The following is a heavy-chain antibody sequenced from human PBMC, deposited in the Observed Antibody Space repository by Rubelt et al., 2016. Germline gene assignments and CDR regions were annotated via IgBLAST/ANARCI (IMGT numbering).Heavy chain of an antibody. J-gene: IGHJ4*02. CDR3: AREAPMAGSCVDY. V-gene: IGHV1-2*06. CDR2: INPNSGGT. D-gene: IGHD6-19*01. Sequence: TFTGYYLHWVRQAPGQGLEWMGRINPNSGGTNYAQKFQGRVTMTRDTSISTAYMELSRLTSDDTAVYYCAREAPMAGSCVDYWGQGTLVTVSS. CDR1: TFTGYY.